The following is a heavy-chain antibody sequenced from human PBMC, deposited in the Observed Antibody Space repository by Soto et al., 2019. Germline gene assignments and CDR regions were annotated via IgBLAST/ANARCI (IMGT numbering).Heavy chain of an antibody. CDR3: ARGPGEWLSWPRNWFDP. V-gene: IGHV3-48*02. D-gene: IGHD3-3*01. CDR2: IGFSGGTM. Sequence: VGSLRLSCEASGFTFNNYNMNWFRQAPVNGLEWVSYIGFSGGTMHYADSVKGRFTISRDNAKFSLYLQMNSLRDEYTAVYYCARGPGEWLSWPRNWFDPWGQGTLVTVSS. J-gene: IGHJ5*02. CDR1: GFTFNNYN.